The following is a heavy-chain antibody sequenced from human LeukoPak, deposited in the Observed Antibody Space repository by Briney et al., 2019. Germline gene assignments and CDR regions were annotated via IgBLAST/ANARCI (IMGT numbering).Heavy chain of an antibody. J-gene: IGHJ4*02. Sequence: ASVKVSCEVSGYTLTELSMHWVRQSPGKGLEWMAGLDPGDGETIFAQKFQGRLSLTEDTSTDTAYMELSSLRSDDTAVYYCATDLEPDYYGSVTRYFDYWGQRTLVTVSS. CDR2: LDPGDGET. CDR1: GYTLTELS. CDR3: ATDLEPDYYGSVTRYFDY. D-gene: IGHD3-10*01. V-gene: IGHV1-24*01.